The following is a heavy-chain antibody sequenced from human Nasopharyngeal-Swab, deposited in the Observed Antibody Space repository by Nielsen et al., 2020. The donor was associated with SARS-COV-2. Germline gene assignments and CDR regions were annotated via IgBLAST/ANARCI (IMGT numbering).Heavy chain of an antibody. D-gene: IGHD4-11*01. CDR3: ARDGDYTDV. V-gene: IGHV4-61*02. CDR1: GGSISSGSYY. Sequence: SETLSLTCTVSGGSISSGSYYWSWIRQPAGKGLEWIGRIYTSGSTNYNPSLKSRVTISVDTSKNRFSLKLSSVTAADTAVYYCARDGDYTDVWGQGTTVTVSS. CDR2: IYTSGST. J-gene: IGHJ6*02.